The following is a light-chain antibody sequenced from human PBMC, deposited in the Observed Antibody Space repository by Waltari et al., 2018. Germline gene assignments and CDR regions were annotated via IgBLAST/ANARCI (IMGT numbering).Light chain of an antibody. V-gene: IGLV1-40*01. CDR3: QSYDSSLSGGV. J-gene: IGLJ2*01. CDR2: GNH. Sequence: QSVLTQPPSVSGAPGQRVTISCTGSSSNIGAGHDVHWYQQLPGTAPKLLIYGNHNRPSGVPDRFSGSKSGTSASLAITGLQAADEADYYCQSYDSSLSGGVFGGGTKLTVL. CDR1: SSNIGAGHD.